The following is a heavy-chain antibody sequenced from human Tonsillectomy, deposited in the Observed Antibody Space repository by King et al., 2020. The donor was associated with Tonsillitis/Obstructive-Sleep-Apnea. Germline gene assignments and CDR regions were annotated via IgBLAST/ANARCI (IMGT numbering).Heavy chain of an antibody. V-gene: IGHV4-61*01. CDR1: GGSVSSGSYY. Sequence: VQLQESGPGLVKPSENLSLTCTVSGGSVSSGSYYWSWIRQPPGKGLEWIGYIYYSGSTNYNPSLKSRVTISVDTSKNQFSLKLSSVTAADTAVYYCARLTQEWLSDFDYWGQGTLVTVSS. J-gene: IGHJ4*02. CDR3: ARLTQEWLSDFDY. CDR2: IYYSGST. D-gene: IGHD3-3*01.